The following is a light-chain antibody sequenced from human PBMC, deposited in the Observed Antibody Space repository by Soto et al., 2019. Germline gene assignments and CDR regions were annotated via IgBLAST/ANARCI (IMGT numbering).Light chain of an antibody. CDR1: QNISNY. J-gene: IGKJ2*02. CDR3: QQYDNLPST. CDR2: DAS. Sequence: DIRVTHSPSPLSGSIGDRVTITCLASQNISNYLNWYQQKPGKAPQLLIYDASTLKRGVPSRFSGSGSGTEFTLTISSLQPEDIATYYCQQYDNLPSTFGQGTKLEIK. V-gene: IGKV1-33*01.